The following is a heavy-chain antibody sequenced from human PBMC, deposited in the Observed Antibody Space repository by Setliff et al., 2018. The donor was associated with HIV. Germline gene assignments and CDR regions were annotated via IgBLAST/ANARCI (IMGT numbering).Heavy chain of an antibody. CDR3: ARGLGMVEATTPFDY. V-gene: IGHV4-34*01. CDR1: GESLSPYF. J-gene: IGHJ4*02. D-gene: IGHD1-26*01. Sequence: ETLSLTCAVYGESLSPYFWSWIRQTPGKGLEWIGEINHSGSSNYNPSLKSRVTLSVDTSKNQFSLSLTSVTAADTAVYYCARGLGMVEATTPFDYWGQGTLVTVSS. CDR2: INHSGSS.